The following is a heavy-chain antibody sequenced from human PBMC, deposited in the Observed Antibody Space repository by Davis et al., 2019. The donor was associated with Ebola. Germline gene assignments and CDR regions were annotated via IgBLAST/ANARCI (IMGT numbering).Heavy chain of an antibody. D-gene: IGHD5-12*01. CDR3: ARDSRTYEIDY. CDR1: GFTFSNAY. J-gene: IGHJ4*02. CDR2: IKSETYGGTT. V-gene: IGHV3-15*01. Sequence: GESLKISCAASGFTFSNAYMNWVRQIPGKGLEWVGRIKSETYGGTTDYAAPVKGRFTISRDDSRNTLFLQMNSLKIEDTAVYYCARDSRTYEIDYWGQGTLVTVSS.